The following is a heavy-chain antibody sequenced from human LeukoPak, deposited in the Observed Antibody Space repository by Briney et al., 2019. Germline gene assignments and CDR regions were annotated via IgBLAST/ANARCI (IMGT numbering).Heavy chain of an antibody. CDR2: IRYDGSNK. CDR1: GFTFSSYG. CDR3: AKDAIYSSSWPYYLDY. D-gene: IGHD6-13*01. Sequence: GGSLRLSCAASGFTFSSYGVPWVRQAPGKGLEWVAFIRYDGSNKYYADSVKGRFTIPRDNSKNTLYLQMNSLRDEDTAVYYCAKDAIYSSSWPYYLDYWGQGTLVTVSS. V-gene: IGHV3-30*02. J-gene: IGHJ4*02.